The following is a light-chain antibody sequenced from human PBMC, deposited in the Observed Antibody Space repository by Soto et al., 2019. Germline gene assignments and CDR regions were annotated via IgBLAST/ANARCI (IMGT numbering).Light chain of an antibody. V-gene: IGLV1-40*01. Sequence: QSVLTQPPSVSGAPGQTVTISCTGSSSDIGADYDIHWYQQLPGAAPKLLIYGTTNRPSGVPDRFSGSKSGSSASLAITGLQAEDEGDYYCQSYDSSLSGRYVFGTGTKLTVL. CDR3: QSYDSSLSGRYV. CDR1: SSDIGADYD. CDR2: GTT. J-gene: IGLJ1*01.